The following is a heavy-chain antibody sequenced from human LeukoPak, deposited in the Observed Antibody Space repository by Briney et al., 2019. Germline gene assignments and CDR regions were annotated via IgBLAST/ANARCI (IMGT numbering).Heavy chain of an antibody. CDR1: GGSISSYY. Sequence: PPETLSLTCTVSGGSISSYYWSWIRQTPGKGLEWIGYIYYSGSTNYNPSLKSRVTISVDTSKKQFSLKLSSVAAADTAVYYCARVSGYDWESFYDYWGQGTLVTVSS. CDR2: IYYSGST. D-gene: IGHD5-12*01. J-gene: IGHJ4*02. CDR3: ARVSGYDWESFYDY. V-gene: IGHV4-59*01.